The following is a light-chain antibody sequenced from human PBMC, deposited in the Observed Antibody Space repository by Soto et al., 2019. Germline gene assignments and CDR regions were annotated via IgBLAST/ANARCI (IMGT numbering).Light chain of an antibody. CDR1: SSDVGSYNL. CDR3: CSYAGSSTWV. Sequence: QSVLTQPASVSGSPGQSSTISCTGTSSDVGSYNLVSWYQQHPGKAPNLMIYEGSKRPSGVSNRFSGSKSGNTASLTISGLQAEDEADYYCCSYAGSSTWVFGGGTKLTVL. V-gene: IGLV2-23*01. J-gene: IGLJ3*02. CDR2: EGS.